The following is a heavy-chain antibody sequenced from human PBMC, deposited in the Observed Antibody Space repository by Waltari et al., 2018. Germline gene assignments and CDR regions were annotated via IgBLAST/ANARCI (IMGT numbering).Heavy chain of an antibody. D-gene: IGHD3-3*01. Sequence: EVQLLESGGGLVQPGGSLRLSCAASGFTFSSYAMSWVRQAPGKGLEWVSAISGSGGSTYYADSVKGRFTISRDNSKKTLDLQMNSRRAEDTAVYYCAKIHDLWSGRQAFDYWGQGTLVTVSS. CDR2: ISGSGGST. V-gene: IGHV3-23*01. J-gene: IGHJ4*02. CDR1: GFTFSSYA. CDR3: AKIHDLWSGRQAFDY.